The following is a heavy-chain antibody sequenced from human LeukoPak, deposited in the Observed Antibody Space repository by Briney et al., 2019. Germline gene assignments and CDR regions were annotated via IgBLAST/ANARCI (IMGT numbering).Heavy chain of an antibody. CDR2: ISYDGSNK. Sequence: GGSLRLSCAASGFTFSSYAMHWVRQAPGKGLEWVAVISYDGSNKYYADSVKGRFTISRDNSKNTLYLQMNSLRAEDTAVYYCARDFAPAALTDNWFDPWGQGTLVTVSS. J-gene: IGHJ5*02. D-gene: IGHD2-2*01. CDR3: ARDFAPAALTDNWFDP. V-gene: IGHV3-30-3*01. CDR1: GFTFSSYA.